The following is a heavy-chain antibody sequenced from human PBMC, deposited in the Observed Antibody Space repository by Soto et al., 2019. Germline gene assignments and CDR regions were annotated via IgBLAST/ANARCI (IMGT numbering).Heavy chain of an antibody. CDR1: GYTFTSYD. D-gene: IGHD5-18*01. V-gene: IGHV1-8*01. CDR3: ARIEKADTAMQYYYYGRYGR. J-gene: IGHJ6*02. CDR2: MNPNSGNT. Sequence: ASVKVSCKASGYTFTSYDINWVRQATGQGLEWMGWMNPNSGNTGYAQKFQGRVTMTRNTSISTAYMELSSLRSEDTAVYYCARIEKADTAMQYYYYGRYGRLGPRDHGHRLL.